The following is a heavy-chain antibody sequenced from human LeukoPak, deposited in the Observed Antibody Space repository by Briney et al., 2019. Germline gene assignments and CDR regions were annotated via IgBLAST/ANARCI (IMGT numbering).Heavy chain of an antibody. CDR3: ARDASSPYYDSSGYLTEAYYFDY. J-gene: IGHJ4*02. Sequence: VASVKVSCKASGGTFSSYAISWVRQAPGQGLEWMGWISAYNGNTNYAQKLQGRVTMTTDTSTSTAYMELRSLRSDDTAVYYCARDASSPYYDSSGYLTEAYYFDYWGQGTLVTVSS. CDR2: ISAYNGNT. D-gene: IGHD3-22*01. CDR1: GGTFSSYA. V-gene: IGHV1-18*01.